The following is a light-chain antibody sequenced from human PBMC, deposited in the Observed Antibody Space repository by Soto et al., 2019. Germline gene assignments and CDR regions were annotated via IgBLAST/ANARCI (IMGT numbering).Light chain of an antibody. CDR1: ETVSSSY. CDR2: GAS. J-gene: IGKJ1*01. Sequence: DIVLTQSPGTLSLSPVDGATLSCMASETVSSSYLAWYQQKPGQAPRLLIYGASSRATGIPDRFSGSGSGTDFTLTISRLEPEDFAVYYCQQYGSSRTFGQGTKVDIK. CDR3: QQYGSSRT. V-gene: IGKV3-20*01.